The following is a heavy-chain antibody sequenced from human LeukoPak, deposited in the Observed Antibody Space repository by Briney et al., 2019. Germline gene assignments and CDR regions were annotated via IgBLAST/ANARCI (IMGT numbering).Heavy chain of an antibody. CDR2: INWNGGST. CDR3: ARVHDYVWGSYRYEALDY. J-gene: IGHJ4*02. Sequence: GGSLRLSCAASGFTFDDYGMSWVRQAPGKGLEWVSGINWNGGSTGYADSVKGRFTISRDNAKNSLYLQMNSLRAEDTALYCCARVHDYVWGSYRYEALDYWGQGTLVTVSS. CDR1: GFTFDDYG. V-gene: IGHV3-20*04. D-gene: IGHD3-16*02.